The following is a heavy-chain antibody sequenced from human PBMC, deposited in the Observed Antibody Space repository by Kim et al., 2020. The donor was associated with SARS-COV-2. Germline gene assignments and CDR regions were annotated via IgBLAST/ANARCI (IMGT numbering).Heavy chain of an antibody. D-gene: IGHD6-13*01. Sequence: SETLSLTCAVYGGSFSGYYWSWIRQPPGKGLEWIGEINHSGSTNYNPSLKSRVTISVDTSKNQFSLKLSSVTAADTAVYYCARGGLDIAAAGRKIDYWGQGTLVTVSS. J-gene: IGHJ4*02. V-gene: IGHV4-34*01. CDR2: INHSGST. CDR1: GGSFSGYY. CDR3: ARGGLDIAAAGRKIDY.